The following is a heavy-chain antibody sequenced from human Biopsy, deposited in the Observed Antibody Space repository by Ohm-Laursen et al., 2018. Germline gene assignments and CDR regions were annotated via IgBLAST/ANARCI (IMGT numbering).Heavy chain of an antibody. CDR3: VRGVDYYDPYHYYALDV. V-gene: IGHV4-34*01. Sequence: SETLSLTCAVYGEFFNGYYWSWIRQTPGKGLEWIGEINHRGRTNYNPSLKSRVTISVYTSKNQFSLKVRSVPAADTAVYYCVRGVDYYDPYHYYALDVWGQGTTVTVSS. J-gene: IGHJ6*02. CDR2: INHRGRT. CDR1: GEFFNGYY. D-gene: IGHD3-22*01.